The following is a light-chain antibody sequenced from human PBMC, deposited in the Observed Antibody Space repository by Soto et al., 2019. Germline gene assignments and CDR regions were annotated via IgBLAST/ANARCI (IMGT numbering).Light chain of an antibody. J-gene: IGLJ1*01. V-gene: IGLV2-14*01. CDR2: EVS. CDR1: SSDVGNYKY. CDR3: SSYTSSGTYV. Sequence: QSALTLPASVSGSPGQSITISCTGTSSDVGNYKYVSWYQQHPGKAPKLMIYEVSNRPSGVSNRFSGSKSGNTASLTISGPQAEDETDYYRSSYTSSGTYVLGTGTKVTVL.